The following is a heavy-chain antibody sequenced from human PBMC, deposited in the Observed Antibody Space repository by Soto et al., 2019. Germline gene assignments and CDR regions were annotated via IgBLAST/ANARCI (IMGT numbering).Heavy chain of an antibody. CDR3: ARGQEGIVATH. D-gene: IGHD5-12*01. J-gene: IGHJ4*02. V-gene: IGHV4-34*01. CDR1: GGSLTGYY. Sequence: QVQLQQWGAGLLKPSETLSLTCTVNGGSLTGYYWSWIRQPPGKGLEWIGEVKDGGSTNYSPSLRGXXSXSXXTSKNHFSPRLNSVTAADTAVYFCARGQEGIVATHWDQGALVTVSS. CDR2: VKDGGST.